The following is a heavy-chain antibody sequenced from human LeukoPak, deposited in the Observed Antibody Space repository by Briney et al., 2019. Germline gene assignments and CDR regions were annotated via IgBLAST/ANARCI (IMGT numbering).Heavy chain of an antibody. D-gene: IGHD3-3*01. CDR1: GGSISSSSYY. J-gene: IGHJ5*02. CDR3: ARGRDYDFWSGYHRKNNWFDP. V-gene: IGHV4-39*07. Sequence: SETLSLTCTVSGGSISSSSYYWGWIRQPPGKGLEWIVSIYYSGSTYYNPSLKSRVTISVDTSKNQFSLKLSSVTAADTAVYYCARGRDYDFWSGYHRKNNWFDPWGQGTLVTVSS. CDR2: IYYSGST.